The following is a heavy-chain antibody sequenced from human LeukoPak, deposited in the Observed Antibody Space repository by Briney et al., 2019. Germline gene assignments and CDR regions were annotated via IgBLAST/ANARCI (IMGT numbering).Heavy chain of an antibody. D-gene: IGHD3-22*01. CDR3: ARGVIIGRSGRPTNTRFDP. J-gene: IGHJ5*02. CDR2: IYYSGTT. CDR1: GGSISSSY. V-gene: IGHV4-59*01. Sequence: SETLSLTCTVSGGSISSSYWSWIRQPPGKGLEWIGYIYYSGTTKYNPFLKSRVTISVDTSKNHFSLKLRSVTAADTAVYYCARGVIIGRSGRPTNTRFDPWGQGTLVTVSS.